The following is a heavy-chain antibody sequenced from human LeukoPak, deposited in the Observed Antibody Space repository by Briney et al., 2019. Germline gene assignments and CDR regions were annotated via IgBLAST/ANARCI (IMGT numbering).Heavy chain of an antibody. Sequence: ASVKVSCKASGYTFTIYYIHWVRQAPGQGLEWMGLINPSGGSTNYAQKFQGRVTMTRDTSTSTVYMELSSLRSEDTAVYYCADRFCSGGSCYFTLAEYFQYWGQGTLVIVSS. D-gene: IGHD2-15*01. CDR3: ADRFCSGGSCYFTLAEYFQY. J-gene: IGHJ1*01. CDR2: INPSGGST. V-gene: IGHV1-46*01. CDR1: GYTFTIYY.